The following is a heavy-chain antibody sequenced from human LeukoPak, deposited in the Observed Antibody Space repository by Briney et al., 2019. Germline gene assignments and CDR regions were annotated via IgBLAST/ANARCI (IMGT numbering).Heavy chain of an antibody. J-gene: IGHJ3*02. D-gene: IGHD3-3*01. V-gene: IGHV3-11*06. CDR2: ISSSSSYI. Sequence: PGGSLRLSCAASGFTFSDYYMSWIRQAPGKGLEWVSSISSSSSYIYYADSVKGRFTISRDNAKNSLYLQMNSLRAEDTAVYYCARGPVPTYYDFWSGTIDAFDIWGQGTMVTVSS. CDR3: ARGPVPTYYDFWSGTIDAFDI. CDR1: GFTFSDYY.